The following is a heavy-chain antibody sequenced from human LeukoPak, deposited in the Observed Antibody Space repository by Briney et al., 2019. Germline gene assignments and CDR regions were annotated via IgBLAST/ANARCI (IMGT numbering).Heavy chain of an antibody. CDR2: IYFNGRT. CDR3: ARHQLVWFGELLGPIDY. CDR1: GGSISNYY. V-gene: IGHV4-59*08. J-gene: IGHJ4*02. Sequence: SETLSLTCTVSGGSISNYYWSWIRQPPEKGLEWIGYIYFNGRTNHNPSLKSRVTISVDTSKNQFSLMLTSVTAADTAVYYCARHQLVWFGELLGPIDYWGQRNLGTVSS. D-gene: IGHD3-10*01.